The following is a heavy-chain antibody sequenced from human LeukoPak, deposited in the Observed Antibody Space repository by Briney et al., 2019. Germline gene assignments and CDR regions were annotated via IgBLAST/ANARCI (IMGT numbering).Heavy chain of an antibody. CDR2: IRYDGSNK. D-gene: IGHD2-21*01. Sequence: GGSLRLSCAASGFTFSSYGMHWVRQAPGKGLEWVAFIRYDGSNKYYADSVKGRFTVSRDNSKNTLYLQMNSLRAEDTAVYYCAKAPVTTCRGAYCYPFDYWGQGTLVTVSS. CDR1: GFTFSSYG. V-gene: IGHV3-30*02. J-gene: IGHJ4*02. CDR3: AKAPVTTCRGAYCYPFDY.